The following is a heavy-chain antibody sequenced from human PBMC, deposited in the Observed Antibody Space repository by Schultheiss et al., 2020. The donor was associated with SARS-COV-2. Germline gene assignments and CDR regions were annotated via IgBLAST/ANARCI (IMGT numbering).Heavy chain of an antibody. CDR1: GFTFSDYY. Sequence: GESLKISCAASGFTFSDYYMSWIRQAPGKGLEWISYISRSGSTKYYAASVKGRFTISRDNSKNSLYLQMNSLRAEDTAVYYCARVGRDCSHGVCYNAEYFQHWGQGTLVTVSS. V-gene: IGHV3-11*04. J-gene: IGHJ1*01. CDR3: ARVGRDCSHGVCYNAEYFQH. D-gene: IGHD2-8*01. CDR2: ISRSGSTK.